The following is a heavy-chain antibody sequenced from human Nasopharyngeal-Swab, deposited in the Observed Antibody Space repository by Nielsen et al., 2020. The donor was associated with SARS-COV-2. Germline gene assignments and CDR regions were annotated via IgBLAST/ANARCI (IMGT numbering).Heavy chain of an antibody. CDR3: ATSATFGPGGAGDY. V-gene: IGHV1-18*04. D-gene: IGHD2-8*02. Sequence: ASVKVSCKASDYSFNRNTVSWVRQGPGQGLEWMGWITGKNGNALYAETLQGRITVTTDTSTNTAYMELRSLRSDDTAVYYCATSATFGPGGAGDYWGQGTLVTVSS. CDR1: DYSFNRNT. CDR2: ITGKNGNA. J-gene: IGHJ4*02.